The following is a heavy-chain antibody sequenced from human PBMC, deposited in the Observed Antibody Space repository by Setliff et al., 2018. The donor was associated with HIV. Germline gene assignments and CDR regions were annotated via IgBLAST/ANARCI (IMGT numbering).Heavy chain of an antibody. Sequence: PGGSLRLSCVASGFTFSTYWMSWVRQPPGKGPEWIGSVYYSGSTHYNPSLKSRVTISVDTSKNQFSLKLSSVTAADTAVYYCARDQRYCTNALCPEALDVWGKGTTVTVS. CDR1: GFTFSTYW. D-gene: IGHD2-8*01. V-gene: IGHV4-38-2*02. CDR2: VYYSGST. J-gene: IGHJ6*03. CDR3: ARDQRYCTNALCPEALDV.